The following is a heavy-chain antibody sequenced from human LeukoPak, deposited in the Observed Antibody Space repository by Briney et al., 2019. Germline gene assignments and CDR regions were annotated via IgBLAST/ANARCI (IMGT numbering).Heavy chain of an antibody. D-gene: IGHD2-2*02. CDR2: ISSSSSYI. Sequence: GGSLRFSCAASGFTFSSYSMNWVRQAPGKGLEWVSSISSSSSYIYYADSVKGRFTISRDNAKNSLYLQMNSLRAEDTAVYYCARDFPQGIVVVPAAIPDYWGQGTLVTVSS. J-gene: IGHJ4*02. CDR3: ARDFPQGIVVVPAAIPDY. V-gene: IGHV3-21*01. CDR1: GFTFSSYS.